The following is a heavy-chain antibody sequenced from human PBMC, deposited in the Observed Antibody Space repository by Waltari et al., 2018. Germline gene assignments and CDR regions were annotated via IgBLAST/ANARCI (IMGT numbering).Heavy chain of an antibody. D-gene: IGHD6-19*01. CDR2: INHDEITT. CDR1: GFISSSYW. CDR3: ARSAVGNSVFDY. J-gene: IGHJ4*02. Sequence: EVQIVETGGGLVQPGGSLRLSCAASGFISSSYWMHWVRQVPGKGLVWVSRINHDEITTTYADSVKGRFTISRDNAKNTLYLQMNSLRAEDTAVYYCARSAVGNSVFDYWGQGTVVTVAS. V-gene: IGHV3-74*03.